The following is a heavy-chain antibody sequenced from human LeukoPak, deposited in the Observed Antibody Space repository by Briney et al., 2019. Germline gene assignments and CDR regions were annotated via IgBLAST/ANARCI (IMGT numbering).Heavy chain of an antibody. CDR2: IHYTGST. V-gene: IGHV4-59*01. CDR3: AKSNGYGLVDI. CDR1: GGSISSYY. J-gene: IGHJ3*02. Sequence: SETLSLTCTVSGGSISSYYWSWIRQTPGKGLECIGYIHYTGSTNYNPSLKSRVTISVETSKNQFSLKLKSVTAADTAVYYCAKSNGYGLVDIWGQGTMVTVSS. D-gene: IGHD3-10*01.